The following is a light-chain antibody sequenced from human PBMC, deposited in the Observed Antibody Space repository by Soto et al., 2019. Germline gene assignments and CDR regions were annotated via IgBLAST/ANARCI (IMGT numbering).Light chain of an antibody. CDR2: GAS. V-gene: IGKV3-20*01. CDR3: QQYGSSPPYT. CDR1: QSVSSSY. Sequence: EIVLMQSPGTLSLAPGEIATLSCRASQSVSSSYLAWYQQKPGPAPRLLIYGASSRATGIPDRFSGSGSGTDFPLTISRLEPVDFAVYYCQQYGSSPPYTFGQGTKLEIK. J-gene: IGKJ2*01.